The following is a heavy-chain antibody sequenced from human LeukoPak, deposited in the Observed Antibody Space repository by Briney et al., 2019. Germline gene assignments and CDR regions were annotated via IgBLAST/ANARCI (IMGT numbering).Heavy chain of an antibody. CDR1: GFTFSSYA. CDR3: AKVADSSGWYGGEPTNY. Sequence: GGSLRLSCAASGFTFSSYAMSWVRQAPGKGLEWVSAISGSGGSTYYADSVKGRFTISRDNSKNTLYLQMNSLRAEDTAVYYCAKVADSSGWYGGEPTNYWGQGTLVTVSS. J-gene: IGHJ4*02. CDR2: ISGSGGST. V-gene: IGHV3-23*01. D-gene: IGHD6-19*01.